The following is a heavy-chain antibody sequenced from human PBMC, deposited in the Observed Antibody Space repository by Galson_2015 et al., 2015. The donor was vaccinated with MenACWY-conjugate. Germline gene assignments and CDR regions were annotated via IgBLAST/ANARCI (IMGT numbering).Heavy chain of an antibody. CDR1: GDSVSSNSAA. Sequence: CAISGDSVSSNSAAWNWIRQSPSRGLEWLGKTYYRSKWYNDYAVSVKSRITINPDTSNNQFSLQLNSVTPDDTAVYYCVGEGYYFDYWGQGTLVTVSS. CDR2: TYYRSKWYN. CDR3: VGEGYYFDY. J-gene: IGHJ4*02. V-gene: IGHV6-1*01.